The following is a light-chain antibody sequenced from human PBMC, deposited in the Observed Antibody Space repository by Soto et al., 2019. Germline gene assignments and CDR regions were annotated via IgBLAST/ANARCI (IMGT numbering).Light chain of an antibody. CDR1: SSNIGVKS. J-gene: IGLJ2*01. Sequence: QSVLTQPPSVSAAPGQKVTISCSGSSSNIGVKSVSWYQQLPRTAPKLLIYYNSERPSGIPDRFSAAKSGTSATLGITGLQTGDEADYYCGTWDDSLSAVVFGGGTKLTVL. CDR3: GTWDDSLSAVV. CDR2: YNS. V-gene: IGLV1-51*01.